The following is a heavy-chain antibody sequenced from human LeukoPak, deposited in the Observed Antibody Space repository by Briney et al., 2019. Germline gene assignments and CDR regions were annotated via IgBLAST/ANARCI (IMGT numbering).Heavy chain of an antibody. CDR3: ARGVTMVRDGSSYYFDY. CDR1: GGSFSGYY. V-gene: IGHV4-34*01. J-gene: IGHJ4*02. Sequence: SETLSLTCAVSGGSFSGYYWSWIRQPPGKGLEWIGEINHSGSTNYNPSLKSRVTISVDTSKNQFSLKLSSVTAADTAVYYCARGVTMVRDGSSYYFDYWGQGTLVTVSS. D-gene: IGHD3-10*01. CDR2: INHSGST.